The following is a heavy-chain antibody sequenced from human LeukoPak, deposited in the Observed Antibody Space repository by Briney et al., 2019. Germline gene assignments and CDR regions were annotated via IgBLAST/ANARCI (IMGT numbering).Heavy chain of an antibody. D-gene: IGHD3-10*01. V-gene: IGHV4-31*03. J-gene: IGHJ4*02. CDR3: ARAPVDGSGSSLDY. Sequence: PSETLSLTCTVSGGSISSGGYYWSWIRQHPGKGLEWIGYIYYSGSTYYNPSLKSRVTISVGTSKNQFSLKLSSVTAADTAVYYCARAPVDGSGSSLDYWGQGTLATVSS. CDR1: GGSISSGGYY. CDR2: IYYSGST.